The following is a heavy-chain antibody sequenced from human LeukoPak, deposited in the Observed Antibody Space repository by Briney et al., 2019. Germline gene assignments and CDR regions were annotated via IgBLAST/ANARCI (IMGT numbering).Heavy chain of an antibody. CDR2: INHSGST. Sequence: SGTLSLTCAVYGGSFSGYYWSWIRQPPGKGLEWIGEINHSGSTNYNPSLKSRVNISVDTSKNQFSLKLSSVTAADTAVYYCARVAGDYWGQGTLVTVSS. J-gene: IGHJ4*02. V-gene: IGHV4-34*01. CDR3: ARVAGDY. CDR1: GGSFSGYY.